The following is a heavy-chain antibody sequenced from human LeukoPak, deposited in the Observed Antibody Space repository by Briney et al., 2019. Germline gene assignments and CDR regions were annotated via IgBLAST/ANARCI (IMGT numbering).Heavy chain of an antibody. CDR2: IESDGRST. CDR1: GFTFSSYW. V-gene: IGHV3-74*01. D-gene: IGHD3-3*01. J-gene: IGHJ2*01. CDR3: ARGRMDFWSAYYSSIGFFDL. Sequence: PGGSLRLSYAASGFTFSSYWMHWVRQAPGKGLVWVSQIESDGRSTTYADSVKGRLTVSRDNGKNTLYLQMNSLRAEDTAVYYCARGRMDFWSAYYSSIGFFDLWGRGTLVTVSS.